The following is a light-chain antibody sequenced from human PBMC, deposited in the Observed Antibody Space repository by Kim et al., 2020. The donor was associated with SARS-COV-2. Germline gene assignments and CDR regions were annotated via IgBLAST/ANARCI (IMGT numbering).Light chain of an antibody. CDR3: QQSYTTPHT. CDR1: QSISNY. Sequence: DIQMTQSPSSLSASVGDRVTITCRASQSISNYLNWYQQKPGKAPKLLIYAASNLQSVVPSRFSGSGSGTGFTLTISSLQPEDFATYYCQQSYTTPHTFGQGTKLEI. CDR2: AAS. J-gene: IGKJ2*01. V-gene: IGKV1-39*01.